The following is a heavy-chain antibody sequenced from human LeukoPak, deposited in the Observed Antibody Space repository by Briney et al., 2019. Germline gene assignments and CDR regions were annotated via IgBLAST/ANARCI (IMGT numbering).Heavy chain of an antibody. Sequence: GGSLRLSCAASGFTFSSYAMSWVRQAPGKGLEWVSAISGSGGSTYYADSVKGRFTISRDNSKNTLYLQMNSLRAEDTAVYYCARDGVYSSSWYGRGYYYYGMDVWGQGTTVTVSS. D-gene: IGHD6-13*01. CDR1: GFTFSSYA. CDR2: ISGSGGST. CDR3: ARDGVYSSSWYGRGYYYYGMDV. V-gene: IGHV3-23*01. J-gene: IGHJ6*02.